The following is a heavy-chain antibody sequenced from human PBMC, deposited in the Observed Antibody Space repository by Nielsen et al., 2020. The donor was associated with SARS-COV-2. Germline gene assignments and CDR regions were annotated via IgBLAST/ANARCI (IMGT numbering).Heavy chain of an antibody. V-gene: IGHV4-39*01. CDR2: IYYSGST. Sequence: RQAPGKGLEWIGSIYYSGSTYYNPSLKSRVTISVDTSKNQFSLKLSSVTAADTAVYYCTRGSGDFGYWGQGTLVTVSS. J-gene: IGHJ4*02. D-gene: IGHD3-10*01. CDR3: TRGSGDFGY.